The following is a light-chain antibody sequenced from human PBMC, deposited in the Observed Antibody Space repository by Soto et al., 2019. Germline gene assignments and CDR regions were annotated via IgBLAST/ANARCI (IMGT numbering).Light chain of an antibody. CDR3: QNHNNAPWT. CDR1: QGIANY. CDR2: AAS. V-gene: IGKV1-27*01. J-gene: IGKJ1*01. Sequence: DIQMTQSLSSLSASVGDRVTITCRASQGIANYLAWYQHKPGKVPNLLIYAASTLQSGVPSRFSGGGSGTDFTLTISSLQPEDVATYYCQNHNNAPWTFGQGTKVDIK.